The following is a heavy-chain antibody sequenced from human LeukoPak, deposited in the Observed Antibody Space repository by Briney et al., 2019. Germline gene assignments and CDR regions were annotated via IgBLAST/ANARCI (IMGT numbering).Heavy chain of an antibody. CDR1: GFTFSSYG. Sequence: PGGSLRLSCAASGFTFSSYGMHWVRQAPGKGLEWVAFIRYDGSNKYYADSVKGRFTISRDNSKNTLYLQMNSLRAEDTAVYYCARERTYYYDSSGYYMGNYFDYWGQGTLVTVSS. CDR2: IRYDGSNK. CDR3: ARERTYYYDSSGYYMGNYFDY. J-gene: IGHJ4*02. V-gene: IGHV3-30*02. D-gene: IGHD3-22*01.